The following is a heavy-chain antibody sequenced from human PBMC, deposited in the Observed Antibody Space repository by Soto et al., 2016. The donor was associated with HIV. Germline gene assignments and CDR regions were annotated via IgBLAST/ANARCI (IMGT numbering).Heavy chain of an antibody. CDR1: KFTFSSYA. D-gene: IGHD3-10*01. Sequence: EVQLLESGGGLVQPGGSLRLSCAASKFTFSSYAMSWVRQAPGKGLEWVSAISGSGGSTYYADSVKGQFTISRDNSKNTLYLQMNSLRAEDTAVYYCAKDRGTMVRGVTLYYYYYGMDVWAKGPQSPSP. V-gene: IGHV3-23*01. CDR3: AKDRGTMVRGVTLYYYYYGMDV. J-gene: IGHJ6*02. CDR2: ISGSGGST.